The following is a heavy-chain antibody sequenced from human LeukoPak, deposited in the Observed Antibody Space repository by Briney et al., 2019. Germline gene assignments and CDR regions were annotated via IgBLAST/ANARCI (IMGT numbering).Heavy chain of an antibody. CDR2: IIPIFGTA. Sequence: SVKVSCKASGGTFSSYAISWVRQAPGQGLEWMGGIIPIFGTANYAQKFQGRVTITADESTSTAYMELSSLRSEDTAVYYCARELGSIAARSYYYYYGMDVWGQGTTVTVSS. D-gene: IGHD6-6*01. J-gene: IGHJ6*02. CDR3: ARELGSIAARSYYYYYGMDV. CDR1: GGTFSSYA. V-gene: IGHV1-69*13.